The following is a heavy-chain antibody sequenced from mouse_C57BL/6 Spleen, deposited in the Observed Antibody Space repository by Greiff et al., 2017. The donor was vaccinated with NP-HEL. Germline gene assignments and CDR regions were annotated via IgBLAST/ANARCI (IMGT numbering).Heavy chain of an antibody. CDR1: GYTFTSYW. CDR2: IHPNSGST. J-gene: IGHJ1*03. CDR3: ARGTTVSWYFDV. D-gene: IGHD1-1*01. V-gene: IGHV1-64*01. Sequence: VQLQQSGAELVKPGASVKLSCKASGYTFTSYWMHWVKQRPGQGLEWIGMIHPNSGSTNYNEKFKSKATLTVDKSSSTAYMQLSSLTSEDSAVYYCARGTTVSWYFDVWGTGTTVTVSS.